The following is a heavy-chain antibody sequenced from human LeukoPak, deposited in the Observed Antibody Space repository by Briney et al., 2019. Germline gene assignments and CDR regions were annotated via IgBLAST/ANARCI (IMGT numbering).Heavy chain of an antibody. V-gene: IGHV3-74*01. D-gene: IGHD2-2*02. CDR2: INSDGSST. Sequence: GGSLRLSCAASGFTFSSYWMHWVRQAPGKGLVWVSRINSDGSSTSYADSVKGRFTISRDNAKNTLYQQMNSLRAEDTAVYYCARLIVVVPAAIKDYYMDVWGKGTTVTVSS. CDR3: ARLIVVVPAAIKDYYMDV. J-gene: IGHJ6*03. CDR1: GFTFSSYW.